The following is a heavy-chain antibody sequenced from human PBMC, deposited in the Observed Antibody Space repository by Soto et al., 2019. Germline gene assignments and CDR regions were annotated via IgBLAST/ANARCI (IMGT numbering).Heavy chain of an antibody. J-gene: IGHJ6*03. CDR1: GFTFSNAW. Sequence: ESGGGLVKPGGSLRLSCAASGFTFSNAWMSWVRQAPGKGLEWVGRIKSKTDGGTTDYAAPVKGRFTISRDDSKNTLYLQMNSLKTEDTAVYYCTTPFPGYYDFWSGYYNPNYYYYMDVWGKGTTVTVSS. CDR2: IKSKTDGGTT. CDR3: TTPFPGYYDFWSGYYNPNYYYYMDV. D-gene: IGHD3-3*01. V-gene: IGHV3-15*01.